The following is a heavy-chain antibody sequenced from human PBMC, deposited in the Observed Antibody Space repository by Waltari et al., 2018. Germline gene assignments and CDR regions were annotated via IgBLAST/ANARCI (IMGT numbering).Heavy chain of an antibody. Sequence: QVQLQQWGAGLLRPSETLSLTCDVSSGSFSGYYWSWICQSPGKGLEWIGEINYSGYTNYNPSLKSRVIISLDMSKNQFSLKLNYVTAADRAVYYCARVVQFGEFLYGMDVWGQGTTVTVSS. V-gene: IGHV4-34*02. CDR1: SGSFSGYY. D-gene: IGHD3-10*01. CDR2: INYSGYT. CDR3: ARVVQFGEFLYGMDV. J-gene: IGHJ6*02.